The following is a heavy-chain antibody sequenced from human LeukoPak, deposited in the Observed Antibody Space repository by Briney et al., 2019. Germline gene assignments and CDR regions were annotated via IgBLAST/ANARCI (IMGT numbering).Heavy chain of an antibody. CDR3: ARENRGQTYGSLLDY. V-gene: IGHV4-61*01. J-gene: IGHJ4*02. CDR1: GASVNSGSSY. Sequence: PSETLSLTCTVSGASVNSGSSYWSWIRQPPGKGPEWIGNIYYSGSTHYNPSLKSRVTMSLDTSKNELSLKLSSLTAADTAMYFCARENRGQTYGSLLDYWGQGTLVTVSS. D-gene: IGHD4-17*01. CDR2: IYYSGST.